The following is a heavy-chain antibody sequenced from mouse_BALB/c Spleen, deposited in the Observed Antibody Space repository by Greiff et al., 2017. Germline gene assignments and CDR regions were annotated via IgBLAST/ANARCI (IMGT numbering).Heavy chain of an antibody. CDR1: GYTFTDHV. V-gene: IGHV1S53*02. CDR3: RGYVYDNSWYFDV. J-gene: IGHJ1*01. CDR2: ISPGNGDI. Sequence: QVQLQQSDAELVKPGASVKISCKASGYTFTDHVIPWVKQKPEQGLEWIGYISPGNGDIKYNEKFKGKATLTADKSSSTAYMQLNSLTSEDSAVYLCRGYVYDNSWYFDVWGAGTTVTVSS. D-gene: IGHD2-10*02.